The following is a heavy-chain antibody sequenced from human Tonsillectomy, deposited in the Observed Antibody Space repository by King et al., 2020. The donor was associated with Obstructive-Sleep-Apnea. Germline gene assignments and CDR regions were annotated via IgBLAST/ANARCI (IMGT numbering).Heavy chain of an antibody. CDR2: MYYSGST. J-gene: IGHJ1*01. CDR3: ASQMTTVTTEYFQH. CDR1: GGSVSSGSYY. V-gene: IGHV4-61*01. Sequence: VQLVESGPGLVKPSETLSLPCTVSGGSVSSGSYYWSWIRQPPGKGLEWIGYMYYSGSTNYNPSLKSRVTISVDTSKNQFSLKLSSVTAADTAVYYCASQMTTVTTEYFQHWGQGTLVTVSS. D-gene: IGHD4-17*01.